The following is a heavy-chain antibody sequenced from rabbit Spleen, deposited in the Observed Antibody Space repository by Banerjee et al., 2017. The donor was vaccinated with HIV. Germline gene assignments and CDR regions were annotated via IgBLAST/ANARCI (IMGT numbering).Heavy chain of an antibody. J-gene: IGHJ4*01. CDR3: VRDQAGDADYGPYYLNL. CDR2: KYVGDSGNT. Sequence: EESGGGLVQPEGSLTLTCTASGFSFSSNYWICWVRQTPGKGLEWIACKYVGDSGNTYYANWVNGRFTISSHNAQNTLHLQLSSLTAADTATYFCVRDQAGDADYGPYYLNLWGPGTLVTVS. CDR1: GFSFSSNYW. V-gene: IGHV1S45*01. D-gene: IGHD2-1*01.